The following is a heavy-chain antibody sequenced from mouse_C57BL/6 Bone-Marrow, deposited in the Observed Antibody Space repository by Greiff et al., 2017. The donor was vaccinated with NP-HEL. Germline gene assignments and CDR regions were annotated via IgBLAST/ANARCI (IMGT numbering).Heavy chain of an antibody. D-gene: IGHD1-1*01. J-gene: IGHJ2*01. Sequence: DVMLVESGGDLVKPGGSLKLSCAASGFTFSSYGMSWVRQTPDKRLEWVATISSGGSYTYYPDSGKGRFTISRDNAKNTLYLQMSSLKSEDTAMYYCARGYYYGSSYFDYWGQGTTLTVSS. CDR2: ISSGGSYT. V-gene: IGHV5-6*02. CDR3: ARGYYYGSSYFDY. CDR1: GFTFSSYG.